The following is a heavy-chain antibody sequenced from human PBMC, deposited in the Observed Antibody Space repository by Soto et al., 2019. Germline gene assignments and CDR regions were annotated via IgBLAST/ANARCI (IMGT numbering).Heavy chain of an antibody. CDR2: IDPSDSYT. CDR1: GYSFTSYW. D-gene: IGHD6-13*01. Sequence: PGESLKISCKGSGYSFTSYWISWVRQMPGKGLEWMGRIDPSDSYTNYSPSLQGHVTISADKSISTAYLQWSSLKASDTAMYYCASAPVGGIAAAGTGYYGMDVWGQGTTVTVSS. CDR3: ASAPVGGIAAAGTGYYGMDV. J-gene: IGHJ6*02. V-gene: IGHV5-10-1*01.